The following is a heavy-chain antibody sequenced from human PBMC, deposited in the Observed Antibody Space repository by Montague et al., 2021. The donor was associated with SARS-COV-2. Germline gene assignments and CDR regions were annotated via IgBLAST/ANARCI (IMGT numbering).Heavy chain of an antibody. D-gene: IGHD3-10*01. J-gene: IGHJ4*02. Sequence: SETLSLTCAVYGGSFSGHYWNWIRQPPGKGLEWIGEINHSGSTNNNPSLKSRVIMSVATSKNQFSLKLSSVTAADTAVYYCARGARQGYGFRLGSFDYWGQGTLVTVSS. CDR1: GGSFSGHY. V-gene: IGHV4-34*01. CDR3: ARGARQGYGFRLGSFDY. CDR2: INHSGST.